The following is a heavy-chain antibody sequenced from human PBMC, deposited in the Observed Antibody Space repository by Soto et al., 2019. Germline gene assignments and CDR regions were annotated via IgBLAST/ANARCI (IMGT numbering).Heavy chain of an antibody. CDR2: ILPIFGTA. CDR3: ARGHEFGGNSEAFDV. V-gene: IGHV1-69*15. CDR1: GGTFSTSS. D-gene: IGHD2-21*02. J-gene: IGHJ3*01. Sequence: QVQLVQSGAEVKKPGSSVKVSCKASGGTFSTSSINWVRQAPEQGPEWMGNILPIFGTADYAHKFQGRVTMTANESTNTVYMELRSLFSADTAVYYCARGHEFGGNSEAFDVWGQGTVVTVSS.